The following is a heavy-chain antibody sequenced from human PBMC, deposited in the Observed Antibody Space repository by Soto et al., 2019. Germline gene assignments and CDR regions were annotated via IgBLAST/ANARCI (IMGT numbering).Heavy chain of an antibody. Sequence: GGSLRLSCSASGFTFSSYAMSWVRQAPGKGLEWVSAISGSGGSTYYADSVKGRFTISRDNSKNTLYLQMNSLRAEDTAVYYCAKSMVRGEQYYFDYWGQGTLVTVSS. D-gene: IGHD3-10*01. CDR3: AKSMVRGEQYYFDY. V-gene: IGHV3-23*01. CDR2: ISGSGGST. CDR1: GFTFSSYA. J-gene: IGHJ4*02.